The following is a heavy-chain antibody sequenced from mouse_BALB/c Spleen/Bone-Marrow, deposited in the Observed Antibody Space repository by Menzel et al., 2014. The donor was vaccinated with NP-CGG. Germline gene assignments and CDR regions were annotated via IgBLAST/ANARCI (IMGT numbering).Heavy chain of an antibody. Sequence: QVQLQQPGAELVRPGASVKLSCKASGYTFTSYWINWVKQRPGQGLEWIGNIYPSDSYTNYNQKFKGKATLTVDKSSSTAYMQLSSPTSEDSAVYYCTRAEYYFDYWGQGTTLTVSS. CDR3: TRAEYYFDY. J-gene: IGHJ2*01. CDR1: GYTFTSYW. V-gene: IGHV1-69*02. CDR2: IYPSDSYT.